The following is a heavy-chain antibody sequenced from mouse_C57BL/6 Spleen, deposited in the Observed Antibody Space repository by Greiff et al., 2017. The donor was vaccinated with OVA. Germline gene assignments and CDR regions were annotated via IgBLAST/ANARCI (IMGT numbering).Heavy chain of an antibody. V-gene: IGHV1-82*01. J-gene: IGHJ2*01. CDR3: ARSGYYGSSLDY. CDR1: GYAFSSSW. CDR2: IYPGDGDT. Sequence: QVQLKESGPELVKPGASVKISCKASGYAFSSSWMNWVKQRPGKGLEWIGRIYPGDGDTNYNGKVKGKATLTADKSSSTAYMQLSSLTSEDSAVYFCARSGYYGSSLDYWGQGTTLTVSS. D-gene: IGHD1-1*01.